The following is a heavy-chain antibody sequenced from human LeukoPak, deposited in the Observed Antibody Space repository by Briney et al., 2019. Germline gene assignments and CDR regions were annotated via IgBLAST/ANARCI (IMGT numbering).Heavy chain of an antibody. CDR1: GFTFNNYG. D-gene: IGHD3-22*01. CDR3: AKGDYYDSPLGFDY. Sequence: GGSLRLSCAASGFTFNNYGMHWVRQAPGKGLEWVAFIRYDGSNKYYADSVKGRFTISRDNSKNTLYLQMNSLRPDDTAMYYCAKGDYYDSPLGFDYWGQGTLVTVSS. V-gene: IGHV3-30*02. J-gene: IGHJ4*02. CDR2: IRYDGSNK.